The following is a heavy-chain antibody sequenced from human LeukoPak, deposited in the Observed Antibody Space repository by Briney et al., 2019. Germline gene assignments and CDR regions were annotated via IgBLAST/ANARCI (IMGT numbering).Heavy chain of an antibody. D-gene: IGHD4-17*01. V-gene: IGHV4-34*01. CDR3: ARGVRSAAGYYYMDV. Sequence: SETLSLTCAVDGGSFSGYYWSWIRQPPGKGLEWIGEINHSGSTNYNPSLKSRVTISVDTSKNQFSLKLSSVTAADTAVYYCARGVRSAAGYYYMDVWGKGTTVTVSS. CDR2: INHSGST. CDR1: GGSFSGYY. J-gene: IGHJ6*03.